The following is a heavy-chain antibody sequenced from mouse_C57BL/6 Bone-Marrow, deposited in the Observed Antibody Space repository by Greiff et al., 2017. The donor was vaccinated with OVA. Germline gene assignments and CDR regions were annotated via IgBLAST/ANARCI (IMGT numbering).Heavy chain of an antibody. CDR1: GYTFTSYW. D-gene: IGHD4-1*01. Sequence: VQLQESGAELVRPGSSVKLSCKASGYTFTSYWMHWVKQRPIQGLEWIGNIDPSDSETHYNQKFKDKATLTVDKSSSTAYMQLSSLTSEDSAVYYCARGDLTGPWYFDVWGTGTTVTVSS. CDR3: ARGDLTGPWYFDV. CDR2: IDPSDSET. V-gene: IGHV1-52*01. J-gene: IGHJ1*03.